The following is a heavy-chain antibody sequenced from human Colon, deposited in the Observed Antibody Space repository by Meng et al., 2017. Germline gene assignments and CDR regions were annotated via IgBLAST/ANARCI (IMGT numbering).Heavy chain of an antibody. D-gene: IGHD4-23*01. V-gene: IGHV7-4-1*02. J-gene: IGHJ6*02. CDR1: GYTFINYA. CDR3: ARDLGGGNDFHKYGMDG. CDR2: INTNTGNP. Sequence: ASVKVSCKSSGYTFINYAMNWVRQDPGQGLEWMGWINTNTGNPNYAQGFTGRFVFSLDTSVSTAYLQISGLRTEDTAVYYCARDLGGGNDFHKYGMDGWGQGTTVTVSS.